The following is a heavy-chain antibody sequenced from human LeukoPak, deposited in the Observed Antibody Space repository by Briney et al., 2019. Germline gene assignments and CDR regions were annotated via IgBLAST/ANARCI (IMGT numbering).Heavy chain of an antibody. CDR3: AGGGHGHYYDSSGHDY. CDR1: GFTFSSYW. J-gene: IGHJ4*02. D-gene: IGHD3-22*01. CDR2: IKQDGSEK. V-gene: IGHV3-7*01. Sequence: PGGSLRLSCAASGFTFSSYWMSWVRQAPGKGLEWVADIKQDGSEKYYVDSVKGRFTISRDNAKNSLYLQMNSLRAEDTAVYYCAGGGHGHYYDSSGHDYWGQGTLVTVSS.